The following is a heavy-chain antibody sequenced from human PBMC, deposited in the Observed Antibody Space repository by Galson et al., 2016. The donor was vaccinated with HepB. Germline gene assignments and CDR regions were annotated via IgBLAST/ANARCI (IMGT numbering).Heavy chain of an antibody. CDR1: GFTFSRYW. D-gene: IGHD3-10*01. V-gene: IGHV3-74*01. J-gene: IGHJ6*02. CDR3: ASPGGPYYYHAMDV. CDR2: INSDGSST. Sequence: SCAASGFTFSRYWMHWVRQPPGKGLVWVSRINSDGSSTSYADSVKGRFTISRDNAKNTLYLQMNSLRAEDTAVYYCASPGGPYYYHAMDVWGPGTTVTVSS.